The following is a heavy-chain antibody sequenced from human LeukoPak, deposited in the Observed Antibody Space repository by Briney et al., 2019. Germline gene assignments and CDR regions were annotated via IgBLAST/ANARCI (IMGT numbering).Heavy chain of an antibody. Sequence: ASVKVSCKASGYTFTSYDISWVRQVTGQGLEWMGWMNPDNGNTGYAQKFQGRVTMTRSTSISTAYMELSSLRSDDTAVYYCARGGAAAGHNWFDPWGQGTLVTVSS. CDR1: GYTFTSYD. J-gene: IGHJ5*02. CDR3: ARGGAAAGHNWFDP. D-gene: IGHD6-13*01. V-gene: IGHV1-8*01. CDR2: MNPDNGNT.